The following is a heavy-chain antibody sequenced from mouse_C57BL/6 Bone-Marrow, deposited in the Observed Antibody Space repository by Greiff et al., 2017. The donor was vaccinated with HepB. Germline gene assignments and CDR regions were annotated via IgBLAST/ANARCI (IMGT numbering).Heavy chain of an antibody. CDR1: GFTFSDYG. CDR2: ISNLTYSN. D-gene: IGHD4-1*01. J-gene: IGHJ4*01. CDR3: ARGNWVYAMDY. Sequence: DVLLVESGGGLVQPGGSLKLSCAASGFTFSDYGMAWVRQAPGKGPEWVACISNLTYSNYYADTVTGRVTISRENAKYTLYLDMSSLRSEDTAMYYCARGNWVYAMDYWGQGTSVTVSS. V-gene: IGHV5-15*01.